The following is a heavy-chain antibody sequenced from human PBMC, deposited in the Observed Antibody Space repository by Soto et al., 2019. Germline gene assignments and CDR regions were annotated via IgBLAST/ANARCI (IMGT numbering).Heavy chain of an antibody. CDR2: IYDGGRT. Sequence: QVQLQESGPGLVKPSQTLSLTCTVSGGSISTVDYWWIWIRQSPDMGLEWIGHIYDGGRTYNNPSLESRVTMSVDTSKSQLSPTLSSVSAADTAVYYCARGPSGDKVDSWGQGTLVTVSS. D-gene: IGHD7-27*01. J-gene: IGHJ4*02. V-gene: IGHV4-30-4*01. CDR1: GGSISTVDYW. CDR3: ARGPSGDKVDS.